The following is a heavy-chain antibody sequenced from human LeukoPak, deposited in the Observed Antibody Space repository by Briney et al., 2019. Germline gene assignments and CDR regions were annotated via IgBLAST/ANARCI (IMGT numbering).Heavy chain of an antibody. J-gene: IGHJ4*02. CDR1: GGSISSYY. CDR2: IYYSGST. CDR3: ARVKADYDFWSGYYPAQYYFDY. V-gene: IGHV4-59*01. Sequence: SETLSLTCTVSGGSISSYYWSWIRQPPGKGLEWIGYIYYSGSTNYHPSLKSRVTISVDTSKNQFSLKLSSVTAADTAVYYCARVKADYDFWSGYYPAQYYFDYWGQGTLVTVSS. D-gene: IGHD3-3*01.